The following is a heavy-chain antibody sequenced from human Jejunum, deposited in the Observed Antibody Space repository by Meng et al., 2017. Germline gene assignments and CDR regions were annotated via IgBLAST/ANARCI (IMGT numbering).Heavy chain of an antibody. CDR1: GDSVSSNTGA. CDR3: ARGSHYAFDV. V-gene: IGHV6-1*01. J-gene: IGHJ3*01. Sequence: QVQSHLSGPGLVNPSQTLSLTCAISGDSVSSNTGAWNWIRQSPSRGLEWLGRTYYRSKWYNDYAVSVIGRITINPDTSKSQFSLQLNSVTPEDTAVYYCARGSHYAFDVWGQGTMVTVSS. CDR2: TYYRSKWYN.